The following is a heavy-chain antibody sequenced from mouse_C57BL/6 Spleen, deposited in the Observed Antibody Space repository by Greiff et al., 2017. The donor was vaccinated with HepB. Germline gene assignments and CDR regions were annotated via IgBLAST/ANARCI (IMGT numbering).Heavy chain of an antibody. J-gene: IGHJ3*01. CDR3: ARNEGDYYGSSYGAY. CDR1: GFSLTSYG. V-gene: IGHV2-2*01. Sequence: VQLQQSGPGLVQPSQSLSITCTVSGFSLTSYGVHWVRQSPGKGLEWLGVIWSGGSTDYNAAFISRLSISKDNSKSQVFFKMNSLQADDTAIYYCARNEGDYYGSSYGAYWGQGTLVTVSA. CDR2: IWSGGST. D-gene: IGHD1-1*01.